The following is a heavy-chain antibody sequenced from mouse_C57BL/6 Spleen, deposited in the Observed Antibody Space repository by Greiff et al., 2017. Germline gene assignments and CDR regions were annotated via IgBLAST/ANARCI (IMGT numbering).Heavy chain of an antibody. CDR3: ARSYGNYGDWYYAMDY. D-gene: IGHD2-1*01. CDR1: GYTFTSYN. Sequence: QSGAELVRPGASVKMSCKASGYTFTSYNMHWVKQTPRQGLEWIGAIYPGNGDTSYNQKFKGKATLTVDKSSSTAYMQLSSLTSEDSAVYFCARSYGNYGDWYYAMDYWGQGTSVTVSS. CDR2: IYPGNGDT. V-gene: IGHV1-12*01. J-gene: IGHJ4*01.